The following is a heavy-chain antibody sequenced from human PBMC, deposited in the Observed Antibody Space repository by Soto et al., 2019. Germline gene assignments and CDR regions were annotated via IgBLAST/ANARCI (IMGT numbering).Heavy chain of an antibody. V-gene: IGHV4-59*01. CDR2: IYYSGST. CDR1: GGSISSYY. CDR3: ARAWQYSSGFFDY. J-gene: IGHJ4*02. Sequence: PLETLSLTCTVSGGSISSYYWSWIRQPPGKGLEWIGYIYYSGSTNYNPSLKSRVTISVDTSKNQFSLKLSSVTAADTAVYYCARAWQYSSGFFDYWGQGTLVTVSS. D-gene: IGHD6-19*01.